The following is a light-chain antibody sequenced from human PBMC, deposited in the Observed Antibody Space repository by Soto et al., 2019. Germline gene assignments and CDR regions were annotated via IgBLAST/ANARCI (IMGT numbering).Light chain of an antibody. V-gene: IGKV3-15*01. CDR3: QQYHDWPGT. Sequence: EIVLTQSPGTLPVSPGERATLSCRASQSVSSRLAWYQQKPGQAPRLLFYGASTGATGIPARFSGSGSETEFTLSISSLQSEDFAVYYCQQYHDWPGTFGQGTKVDIK. J-gene: IGKJ1*01. CDR2: GAS. CDR1: QSVSSR.